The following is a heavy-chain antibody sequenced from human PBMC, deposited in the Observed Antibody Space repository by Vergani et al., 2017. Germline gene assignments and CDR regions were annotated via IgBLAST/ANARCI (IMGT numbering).Heavy chain of an antibody. V-gene: IGHV4-39*01. J-gene: IGHJ5*02. D-gene: IGHD6-19*01. CDR2: IYYIGIT. CDR3: SRHSTVEWLVKLGWIDP. CDR1: GASIRSSNYY. Sequence: QLQLQESGPGLVKPSATLFLTCIVSGASIRSSNYYWGWFRQPPGKGLEWLASIYYIGITYYNPSLKSRVTISVDTSKNQFCLKLSCVTAADTAVYFCSRHSTVEWLVKLGWIDPWGQGILVTVSS.